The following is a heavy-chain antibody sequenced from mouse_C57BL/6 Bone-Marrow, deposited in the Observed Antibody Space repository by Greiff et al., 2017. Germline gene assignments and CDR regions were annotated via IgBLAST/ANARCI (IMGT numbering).Heavy chain of an antibody. D-gene: IGHD1-2*01. CDR1: GFTFSDYG. Sequence: EVHLVESGGGLVKPGGSLKLSCAASGFTFSDYGMHWVRQAPEKGLEWVAYIRSGSSTIYYADTVKGRFTISRDNTKNTLFLQMTSLRSEDAAMYYCARGYSMDYGGQGTSVTVSS. V-gene: IGHV5-17*01. CDR3: ARGYSMDY. CDR2: IRSGSSTI. J-gene: IGHJ4*01.